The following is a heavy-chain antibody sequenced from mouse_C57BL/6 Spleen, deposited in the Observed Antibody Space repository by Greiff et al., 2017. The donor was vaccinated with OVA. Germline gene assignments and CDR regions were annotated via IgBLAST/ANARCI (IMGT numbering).Heavy chain of an antibody. CDR2: IDPSDSYT. CDR3: ARYTGTGDWYFDV. Sequence: VQLQQPGAELVMPGASVKLSCKASGYTFTSYWMHWVKQRPGQGLEWIGEIDPSDSYTNYNQKFKGKSTLTVDKSSSTAYMQLSSLTSEDSAVYYCARYTGTGDWYFDVWGTGTTVTVSS. V-gene: IGHV1-69*01. CDR1: GYTFTSYW. J-gene: IGHJ1*03. D-gene: IGHD4-1*01.